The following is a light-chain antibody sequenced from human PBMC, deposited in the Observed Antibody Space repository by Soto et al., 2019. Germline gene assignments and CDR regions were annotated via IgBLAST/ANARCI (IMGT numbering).Light chain of an antibody. CDR1: NSDIGDYNY. Sequence: QSALTQPASVSGSPGQSITISCTGTNSDIGDYNYVSWYQQYPGKAPKLLIFEVTERPSGVSDRFSGSKSGNTASLTISGLQAEDEADYYCSLFSTTDNVKLFGGGTKLTVL. J-gene: IGLJ3*02. CDR3: SLFSTTDNVKL. V-gene: IGLV2-14*01. CDR2: EVT.